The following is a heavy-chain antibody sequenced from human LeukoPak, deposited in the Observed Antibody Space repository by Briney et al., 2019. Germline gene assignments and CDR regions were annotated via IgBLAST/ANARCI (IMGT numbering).Heavy chain of an antibody. CDR1: GFTFSSYG. V-gene: IGHV3-33*01. CDR3: ARDHSSGWYYIDY. D-gene: IGHD6-19*01. CDR2: TWSDGNKK. Sequence: GGPLRLSCAASGFTFSSYGMHWVRQAPGKGLEWVAVTWSDGNKKYYADSVKGRFTISKDKSKNTLYLQMNSLRAEDTAVYYCARDHSSGWYYIDYWGQGTLVTVSS. J-gene: IGHJ4*02.